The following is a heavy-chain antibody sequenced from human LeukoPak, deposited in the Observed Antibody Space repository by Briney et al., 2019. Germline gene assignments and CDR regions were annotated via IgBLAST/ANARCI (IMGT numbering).Heavy chain of an antibody. J-gene: IGHJ4*02. Sequence: GGSLRLSCAASGFTFSSYAMHWVRQAPGKGLEWVAVISYDGSNKYYADPVKGLFTISRDNSKNTLYLQMNSLRAEDTAVYYCALWYYYDSSVDFWGQGTLVTVSS. CDR2: ISYDGSNK. CDR3: ALWYYYDSSVDF. V-gene: IGHV3-30-3*01. CDR1: GFTFSSYA. D-gene: IGHD3-22*01.